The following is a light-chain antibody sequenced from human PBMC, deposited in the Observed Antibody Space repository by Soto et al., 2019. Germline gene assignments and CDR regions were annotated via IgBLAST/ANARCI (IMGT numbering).Light chain of an antibody. CDR1: QSISAW. CDR2: KAS. J-gene: IGKJ3*01. Sequence: DIQMTQSPSTLSASVGDRVTITCRASQSISAWLAWYQRKPGKPPKLLTSKASNLESGVPSRFSGSGSGTEFTLTISSLQPDDFATYYCQQYTNFPFTFGPGTKVDIK. CDR3: QQYTNFPFT. V-gene: IGKV1-5*03.